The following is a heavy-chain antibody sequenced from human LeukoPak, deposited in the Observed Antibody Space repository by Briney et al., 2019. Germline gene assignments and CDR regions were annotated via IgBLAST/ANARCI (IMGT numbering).Heavy chain of an antibody. J-gene: IGHJ4*02. CDR1: GGSFSGYY. D-gene: IGHD6-19*01. CDR2: INHRGST. CDR3: ARDLFGYSSGWIFDY. Sequence: PSETLSLTCAVYGGSFSGYYWSWIRQPPGKGLEWIGEINHRGSTNYNPSLKSRVTISVDTSKNQFSLKLSSVTAADTAVYYCARDLFGYSSGWIFDYWGQGTLVTVSS. V-gene: IGHV4-34*01.